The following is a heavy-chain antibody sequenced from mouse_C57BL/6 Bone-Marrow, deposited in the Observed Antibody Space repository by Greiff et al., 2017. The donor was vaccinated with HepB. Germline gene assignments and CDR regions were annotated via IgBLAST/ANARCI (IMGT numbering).Heavy chain of an antibody. CDR1: GYTFTEYT. CDR2: FYPGSGSI. CDR3: ARHEEGGTRLDY. V-gene: IGHV1-62-2*01. J-gene: IGHJ2*01. Sequence: QVQLQQSGAELVKPGASVKLSCKASGYTFTEYTIHWVKRGPGQGLGGIGWFYPGSGSIKYNEKFKDKATLTADKSSSTVYMELSRLTSEDSAVYFCARHEEGGTRLDYWGQGTTLTVSS.